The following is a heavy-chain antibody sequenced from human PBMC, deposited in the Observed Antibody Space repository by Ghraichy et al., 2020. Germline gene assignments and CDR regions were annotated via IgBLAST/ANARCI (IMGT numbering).Heavy chain of an antibody. V-gene: IGHV3-74*01. CDR1: GFTFSNYW. D-gene: IGHD6-19*01. J-gene: IGHJ4*02. Sequence: GGSLRLSCAASGFTFSNYWMHWFRQAPGKGLVWVSRIISDGSDTNYADSVKGRFTISRDNAKNTLFLQMNSLRAEDTAVYHCLALAVAGPAIDYWGQGTLVTVAS. CDR3: LALAVAGPAIDY. CDR2: IISDGSDT.